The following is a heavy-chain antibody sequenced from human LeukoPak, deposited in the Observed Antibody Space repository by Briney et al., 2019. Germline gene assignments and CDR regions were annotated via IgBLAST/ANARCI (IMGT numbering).Heavy chain of an antibody. Sequence: GGSLRLSCAASGFTFSSYWMSWVRQAPGKGLEWVASIKQDGSEKYYVDSVKGRFTISRDNAKNSLYLQMNSLRAEDTAVYYCARSSSGYYLTEYFDYWGQGTLVTVSS. J-gene: IGHJ4*02. D-gene: IGHD3-22*01. CDR3: ARSSSGYYLTEYFDY. V-gene: IGHV3-7*01. CDR1: GFTFSSYW. CDR2: IKQDGSEK.